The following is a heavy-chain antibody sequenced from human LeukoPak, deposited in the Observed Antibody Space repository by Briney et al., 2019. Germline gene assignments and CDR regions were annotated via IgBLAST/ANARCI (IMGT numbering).Heavy chain of an antibody. D-gene: IGHD1-14*01. J-gene: IGHJ3*02. Sequence: RGESLKISCEASEDTFNNYWIAWVRQVPGKGLEWVGIIFPGDSDTRYSPSLQGHVTISADKSVSTAYLQWGSLKASDSAMYYCVRGRNGRYAFDIWGLGTRVTVSS. V-gene: IGHV5-51*01. CDR2: IFPGDSDT. CDR3: VRGRNGRYAFDI. CDR1: EDTFNNYW.